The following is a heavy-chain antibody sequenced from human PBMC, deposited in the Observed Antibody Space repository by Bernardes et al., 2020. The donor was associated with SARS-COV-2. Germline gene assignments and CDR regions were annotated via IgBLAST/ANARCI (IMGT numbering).Heavy chain of an antibody. J-gene: IGHJ6*04. D-gene: IGHD6-13*01. CDR2: IKQDGSEQ. CDR3: AKEYSSSGYYYGMDV. V-gene: IGHV3-7*01. Sequence: GSLRLSSTASRFSPSSYWMSWVLPGPGRGLEWVAYIKQDGSEQYYVDSVKGRFTISRDNAKNSLSMQMNSLRAEDTAVYYCAKEYSSSGYYYGMDVWGKGTKVTVSS. CDR1: RFSPSSYW.